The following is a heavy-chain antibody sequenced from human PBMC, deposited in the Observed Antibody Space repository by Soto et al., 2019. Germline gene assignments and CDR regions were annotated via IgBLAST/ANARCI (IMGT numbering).Heavy chain of an antibody. Sequence: GESLKISCKGSGYSFTNYWIGWVRQMPGKGLEWMGMIYPGDSDTRYSPSFQGQVTMSADKSISTAYLQWSSLKASDTATYYCVRDTFSGDSSGPHYWGQGTLVTVSS. J-gene: IGHJ4*02. D-gene: IGHD3-22*01. CDR1: GYSFTNYW. V-gene: IGHV5-51*01. CDR3: VRDTFSGDSSGPHY. CDR2: IYPGDSDT.